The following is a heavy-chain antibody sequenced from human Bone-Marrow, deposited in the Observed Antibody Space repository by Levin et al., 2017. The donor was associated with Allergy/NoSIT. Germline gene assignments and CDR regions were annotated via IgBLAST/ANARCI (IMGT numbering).Heavy chain of an antibody. D-gene: IGHD3-10*01. CDR3: ANDASGSYLGIGFDP. J-gene: IGHJ5*02. V-gene: IGHV4-34*01. CDR2: INHSGST. Sequence: SETLSLTCAVYGGSFSGYYWSWIRQPPGKGLEWIGEINHSGSTNYNPSLKSRVTISVDTSKNQFSLKLSSVTAADTAVYYCANDASGSYLGIGFDPWGQGTLVTVSS. CDR1: GGSFSGYY.